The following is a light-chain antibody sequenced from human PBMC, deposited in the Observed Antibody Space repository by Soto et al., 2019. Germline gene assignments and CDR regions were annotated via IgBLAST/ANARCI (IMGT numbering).Light chain of an antibody. J-gene: IGKJ3*01. CDR3: QQYNDWPPGTT. Sequence: EIVMTQSPATLSVSPGERATLSCRASQSVSTNLAWYQQKPGQAPGLLIYGASTRATGIPARFSGSGSGTEFTLTISSLQSEDFAVYYCQQYNDWPPGTTFGPGTKVD. CDR2: GAS. V-gene: IGKV3-15*01. CDR1: QSVSTN.